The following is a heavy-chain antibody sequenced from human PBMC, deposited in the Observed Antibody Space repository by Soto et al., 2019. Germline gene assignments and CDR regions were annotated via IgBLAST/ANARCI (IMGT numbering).Heavy chain of an antibody. Sequence: EVQLVESGGGLIQPGGSLRLSCAASGFTFSSFEMNWVRQAPGKGLEWVSYISSSAGSIYYADSVKGRFTISRDNAKSSLYLQMNSLRAEDTAVYYCARGGLLIPGGMDVWGQGTTVTVS. CDR1: GFTFSSFE. CDR3: ARGGLLIPGGMDV. CDR2: ISSSAGSI. J-gene: IGHJ6*02. V-gene: IGHV3-48*03. D-gene: IGHD3-16*01.